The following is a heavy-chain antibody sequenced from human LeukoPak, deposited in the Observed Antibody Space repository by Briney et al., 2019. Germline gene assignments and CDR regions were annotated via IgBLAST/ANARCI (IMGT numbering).Heavy chain of an antibody. J-gene: IGHJ4*02. CDR2: INPNSGGT. CDR3: ARDDTDSPLHY. V-gene: IGHV1-2*02. CDR1: GYTFTDYY. Sequence: ASVKVSCKASGYTFTDYYIHWVRQAPGQGLEWMGWINPNSGGTNYAQKFRGRVTMTRDTSISTAYMELNRLRSDDTAVYYCARDDTDSPLHYWGQGTLVTVSS. D-gene: IGHD2-15*01.